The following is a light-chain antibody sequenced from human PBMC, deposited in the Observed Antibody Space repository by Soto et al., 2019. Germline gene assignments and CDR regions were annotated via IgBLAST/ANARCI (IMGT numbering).Light chain of an antibody. CDR2: GNN. CDR1: SSNIGTGYD. J-gene: IGLJ1*01. Sequence: QSVLTQPPSVSGAPGQRVTISCTGSSSNIGTGYDLHWYQQLPGTAPKLLIYGNNNRPSGVPDRFSASKSGTSASLAITGLQADDEADYYCQSYDSSLSGYVFGTGTQLTVL. CDR3: QSYDSSLSGYV. V-gene: IGLV1-40*01.